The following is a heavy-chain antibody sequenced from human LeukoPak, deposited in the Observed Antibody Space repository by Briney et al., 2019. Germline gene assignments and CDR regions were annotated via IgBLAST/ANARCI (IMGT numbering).Heavy chain of an antibody. CDR3: ARATSWDQRNFDWPHWYLDL. J-gene: IGHJ2*01. CDR1: GASMSSHY. CDR2: IYYTGTT. Sequence: SETLSLTCTVSGASMSSHYWSWIRQPPGKGLEWIGYIYYTGTTNHNPSLKSRVTISVDTSKNQFSLKLSSLTTADTAVYYCARATSWDQRNFDWPHWYLDLWGRGTLVTVSS. D-gene: IGHD3-9*01. V-gene: IGHV4-59*11.